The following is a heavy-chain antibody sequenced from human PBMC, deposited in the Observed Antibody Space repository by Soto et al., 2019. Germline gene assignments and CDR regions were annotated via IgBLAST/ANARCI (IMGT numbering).Heavy chain of an antibody. CDR1: GFTFSSYA. V-gene: IGHV3-23*01. CDR2: ISGSGGST. J-gene: IGHJ6*02. Sequence: GGSLRLSCAASGFTFSSYAMSWVRQAPGKGLEWVSAISGSGGSTYYADSVKGRFTISRDNSKNTLYLQMNSLRAEDTAVYYCAKGIVVVPAAMWFGDGMDVWGQGTTVTVSS. D-gene: IGHD2-2*01. CDR3: AKGIVVVPAAMWFGDGMDV.